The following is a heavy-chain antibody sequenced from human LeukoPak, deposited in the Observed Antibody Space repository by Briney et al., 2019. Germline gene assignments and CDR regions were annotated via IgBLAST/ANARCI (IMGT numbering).Heavy chain of an antibody. CDR3: AASSHSGSYRAY. CDR1: GGSISYYY. V-gene: IGHV4-59*08. J-gene: IGHJ4*02. D-gene: IGHD3-10*01. Sequence: PSETPSLTCSVSGGSISYYYWSWIRQPPGKGLEWIGYSHDSGESNYNPSLQSRVIISRDTSKNQFSLNLMSVTAADTAVYYCAASSHSGSYRAYWGQGTPVTASS. CDR2: SHDSGES.